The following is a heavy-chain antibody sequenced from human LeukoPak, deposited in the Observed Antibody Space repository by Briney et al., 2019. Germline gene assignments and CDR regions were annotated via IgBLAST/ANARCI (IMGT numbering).Heavy chain of an antibody. CDR1: GFAFDDYA. V-gene: IGHV3-9*01. CDR2: ISWNSGSI. Sequence: SLRLSCAASGFAFDDYAMHWVRQAPGKGLEWVSGISWNSGSIGYADSVKGRFTISRDNAKNSLYLQMNSLRAEDTALYYCAKDSSGWSGAFDIWGQGTMVTVSS. CDR3: AKDSSGWSGAFDI. D-gene: IGHD6-19*01. J-gene: IGHJ3*02.